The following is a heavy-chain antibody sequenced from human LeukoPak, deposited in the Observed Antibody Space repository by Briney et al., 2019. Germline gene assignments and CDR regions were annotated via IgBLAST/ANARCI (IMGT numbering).Heavy chain of an antibody. CDR2: IDSSSGSK. J-gene: IGHJ4*02. CDR1: GFTFNTDP. Sequence: PGGSLRLSCAASGFTFNTDPMNWVRQAPGKGLEWLSSIDSSSGSKYYADSVRGRFLISRDNAKKSLYLQMNSLRAEDTAVYYCVRGDRRDFWGQGTLVIVSS. CDR3: VRGDRRDF. D-gene: IGHD2-21*02. V-gene: IGHV3-21*01.